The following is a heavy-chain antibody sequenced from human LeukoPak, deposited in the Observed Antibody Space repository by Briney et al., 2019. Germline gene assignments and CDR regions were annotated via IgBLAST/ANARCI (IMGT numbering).Heavy chain of an antibody. CDR3: ATSGGRYSSGWYDNWFDP. J-gene: IGHJ5*02. V-gene: IGHV1-24*01. Sequence: GASVKVSCKVSGYTLTELSMHWVRQAPGKGLEWMGGFDPEDGETIYAQKFQGRVTMTEDTSTDTAYMELSSLRSEDTAVYYCATSGGRYSSGWYDNWFDPWGQGTLVTVSS. CDR2: FDPEDGET. CDR1: GYTLTELS. D-gene: IGHD6-19*01.